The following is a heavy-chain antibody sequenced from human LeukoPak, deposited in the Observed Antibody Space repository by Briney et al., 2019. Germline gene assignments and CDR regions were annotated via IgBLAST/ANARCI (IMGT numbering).Heavy chain of an antibody. V-gene: IGHV3-23*01. CDR1: GFTFRSYA. J-gene: IGHJ3*02. CDR2: ISGSSSST. Sequence: GGSLRLSCAASGFTFRSYAMSWVRQAPGKGLEWVSAISGSSSSTYYADSVKGRFSISRDNSKNTLYLQMNSLRAEDTAVYYCAKVRMITMIAYDAFDIWGQGTKVTVSS. CDR3: AKVRMITMIAYDAFDI. D-gene: IGHD3-22*01.